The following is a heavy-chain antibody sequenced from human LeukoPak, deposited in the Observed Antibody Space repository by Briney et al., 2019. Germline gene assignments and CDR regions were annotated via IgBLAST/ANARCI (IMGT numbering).Heavy chain of an antibody. CDR3: ARHNGATLLDF. V-gene: IGHV1-2*02. CDR2: INPNSGDT. J-gene: IGHJ4*02. Sequence: ASVKVSCKASGYTVTDCYMHWVRQATGQRLEWMVWINPNSGDTHYAQPFQGRVTMTRDTSISTAYMELSRLTSDDTAVYYCARHNGATLLDFWGQGTLVTVSS. CDR1: GYTVTDCY. D-gene: IGHD2-8*01.